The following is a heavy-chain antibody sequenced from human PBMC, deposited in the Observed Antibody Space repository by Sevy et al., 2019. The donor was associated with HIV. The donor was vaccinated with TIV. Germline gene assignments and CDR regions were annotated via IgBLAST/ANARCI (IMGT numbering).Heavy chain of an antibody. J-gene: IGHJ5*02. Sequence: ASVKVSCKASGYTFTDYYMHWVRQAPGQGLEWMGWINPNSGGTNYAQKFQGRVTMTRDTSISTAYMELSRLRSDDTAVYYCARVSLVGAQEGNWFDPWGQGTLVTVSS. CDR1: GYTFTDYY. CDR3: ARVSLVGAQEGNWFDP. CDR2: INPNSGGT. V-gene: IGHV1-2*02. D-gene: IGHD1-26*01.